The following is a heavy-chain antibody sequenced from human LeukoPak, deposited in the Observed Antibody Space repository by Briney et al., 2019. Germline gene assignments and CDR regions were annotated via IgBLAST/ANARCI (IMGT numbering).Heavy chain of an antibody. J-gene: IGHJ5*02. CDR1: GGTLSSYA. Sequence: GASVKVSCKASGGTLSSYAISWVRQAPGQGLEWMGRIIPILAIANYAQKFQGRVTMTRDTSTSTVYMELSSLRSEDTAVYYCARDPGGTGFVVVPAAMFRMWFDPWGQGTLVTVSS. D-gene: IGHD2-2*01. V-gene: IGHV1-69*04. CDR3: ARDPGGTGFVVVPAAMFRMWFDP. CDR2: IIPILAIA.